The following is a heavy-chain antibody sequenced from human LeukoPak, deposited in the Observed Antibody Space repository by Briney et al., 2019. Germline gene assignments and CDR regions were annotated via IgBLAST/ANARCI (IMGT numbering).Heavy chain of an antibody. CDR3: ARGEQWLTRY. D-gene: IGHD6-19*01. CDR2: INPNSGDT. V-gene: IGHV1-2*02. J-gene: IGHJ4*02. Sequence: IXWVRQAXGQGLEWMGWINPNSGDTNYAQNLHGRVTMTRDWSINTAYLEVSSLKSDDTVVFYCARGEQWLTRYWGQGTLVTVSS.